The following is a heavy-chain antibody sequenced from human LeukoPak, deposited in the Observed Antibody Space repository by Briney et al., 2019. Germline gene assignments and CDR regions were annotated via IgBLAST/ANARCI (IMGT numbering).Heavy chain of an antibody. J-gene: IGHJ4*02. CDR2: INHSGST. CDR1: GGSFSGYY. CDR3: ARGLKRGYSGSYIDY. Sequence: PSETLSLTYAVYGGSFSGYYWSWIRQPPGKGLEWIGEINHSGSTNYNPSLKSRVTISVDTSKNQFSLKLSSVTAADTAVYYCARGLKRGYSGSYIDYWGQGTLVTVSS. V-gene: IGHV4-34*01. D-gene: IGHD5-12*01.